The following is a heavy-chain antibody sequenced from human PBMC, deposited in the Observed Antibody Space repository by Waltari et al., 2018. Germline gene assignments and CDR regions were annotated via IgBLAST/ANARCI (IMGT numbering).Heavy chain of an antibody. D-gene: IGHD1-7*01. Sequence: QLQLQESGPGLVNPSETLSLTCTVSGVSIRPSRYSWGLIRQPPGKGLYWIGSLNYGGSSYCNPSLKSRVTISVDTSKNQFSRKLTSVTAADTAVYYCATLPIPLELWYFDLWGRGTLVTVSS. CDR2: LNYGGSS. V-gene: IGHV4-39*01. J-gene: IGHJ2*01. CDR1: GVSIRPSRYS. CDR3: ATLPIPLELWYFDL.